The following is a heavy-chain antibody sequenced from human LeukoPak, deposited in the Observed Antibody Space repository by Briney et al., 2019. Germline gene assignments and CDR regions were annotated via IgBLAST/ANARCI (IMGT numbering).Heavy chain of an antibody. CDR1: GYTFTGYY. CDR3: ARREAAAGRDY. Sequence: SVKVSCKASGYTFTGYYMHWVRQAPGQGLEWMGRIIPILGIANYAQKFQGRVTITADKSTSTAYTELSSLRSEDTAVYYCARREAAAGRDYWGQGTLVTASS. J-gene: IGHJ4*02. CDR2: IIPILGIA. D-gene: IGHD6-13*01. V-gene: IGHV1-69*02.